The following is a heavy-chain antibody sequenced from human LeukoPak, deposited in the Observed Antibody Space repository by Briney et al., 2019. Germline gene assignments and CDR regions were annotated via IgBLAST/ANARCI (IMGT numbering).Heavy chain of an antibody. CDR2: INHSGST. Sequence: PSETLSLTCAVSGGSFSGYYWSWIRQPPGKGLEWIGEINHSGSTNYNPSLKSRVTISVDTSKNQFSLKLSSVTAADTAVYYCARVRTYYYDSSGFPQGVAAFDIWGQGTMVTVSS. D-gene: IGHD3-22*01. CDR3: ARVRTYYYDSSGFPQGVAAFDI. J-gene: IGHJ3*02. V-gene: IGHV4-34*01. CDR1: GGSFSGYY.